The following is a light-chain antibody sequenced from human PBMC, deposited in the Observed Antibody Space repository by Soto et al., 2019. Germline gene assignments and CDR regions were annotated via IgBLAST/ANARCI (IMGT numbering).Light chain of an antibody. Sequence: QSALTQPRSVSGSPGQSVTISCTGTSSDVGGYNYVSWYQQHPGKAPKLMIYDVSNRPSGISNRFSGSKSGNTASLTISGLQAEDEADYYCSSYTSSSTWVLGGGTKLTVL. CDR1: SSDVGGYNY. CDR3: SSYTSSSTWV. V-gene: IGLV2-14*01. J-gene: IGLJ3*02. CDR2: DVS.